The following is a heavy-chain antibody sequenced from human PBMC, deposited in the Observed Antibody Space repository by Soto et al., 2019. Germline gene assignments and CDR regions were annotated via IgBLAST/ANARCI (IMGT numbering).Heavy chain of an antibody. D-gene: IGHD3-22*01. CDR2: ISYDGSNK. V-gene: IGHV3-30-3*01. CDR1: GFTFSSYA. CDR3: ASSGYYYYYYGMDV. J-gene: IGHJ6*02. Sequence: PGGSLRLSCAASGFTFSSYAMHWVRQAPGKGLEWVAVISYDGSNKYYADSVKGRFTISRDNSKNTLYLQMNSLRAEDTAVYYCASSGYYYYYYGMDVWGQGTTVTVSS.